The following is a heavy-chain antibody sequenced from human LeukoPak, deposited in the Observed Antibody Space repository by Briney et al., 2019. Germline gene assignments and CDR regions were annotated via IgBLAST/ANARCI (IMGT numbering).Heavy chain of an antibody. Sequence: GGSLRLSCAASGFTVSSNYMSWVRQAPGKGLEWVSVIYGGGSTYYADSVKGRFTVSRDNSKNTLSLQMNSLRAEDTAVYYCARDPQDGYYDYWGQGTLVTVSS. CDR3: ARDPQDGYYDY. D-gene: IGHD2-15*01. J-gene: IGHJ4*02. V-gene: IGHV3-66*01. CDR2: IYGGGST. CDR1: GFTVSSNY.